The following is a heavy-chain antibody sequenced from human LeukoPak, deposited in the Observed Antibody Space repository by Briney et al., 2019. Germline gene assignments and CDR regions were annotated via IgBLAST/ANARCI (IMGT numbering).Heavy chain of an antibody. V-gene: IGHV4-39*01. J-gene: IGHJ5*02. D-gene: IGHD3-3*01. CDR2: IYYSGST. CDR1: GGSISSSNYY. Sequence: SETLSLTCTVSGGSISSSNYYWGWIRQPPGKGLEWIGTIYYSGSTYYNPSLKSRVTISVDTSKKQFSLKLSSVTAADTAVYYCARQDGGYYYWFDPWGQGTLVTVSS. CDR3: ARQDGGYYYWFDP.